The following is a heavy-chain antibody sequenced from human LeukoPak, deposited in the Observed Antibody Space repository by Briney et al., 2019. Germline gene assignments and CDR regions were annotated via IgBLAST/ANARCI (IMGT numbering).Heavy chain of an antibody. J-gene: IGHJ4*02. Sequence: ATVKVSCKASGYTFTSYAVHWVRQAPGQRLEWMGWINAGNGNTKYSQRFQGRVTITRDTSASTAYMELSSLRSEDTAVYYCAARGYSGYAPPDYWGQGTLVTVSS. V-gene: IGHV1-3*01. CDR2: INAGNGNT. D-gene: IGHD5-12*01. CDR1: GYTFTSYA. CDR3: AARGYSGYAPPDY.